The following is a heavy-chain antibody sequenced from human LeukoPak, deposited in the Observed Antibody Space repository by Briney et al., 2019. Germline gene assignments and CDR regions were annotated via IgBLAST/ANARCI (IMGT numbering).Heavy chain of an antibody. CDR2: IYTSGST. V-gene: IGHV4-4*09. J-gene: IGHJ5*02. CDR3: ARHLSRSVYYWNDVGWFDP. CDR1: GGSISSYY. Sequence: SETLSLTCTVSGGSISSYYWSWIRQPPGKGLEWIGYIYTSGSTNYNPSLKSRVTISVDTSKNQFSLKPSSVTAADTAVYYCARHLSRSVYYWNDVGWFDPWGQGTLVTVSS. D-gene: IGHD1-20*01.